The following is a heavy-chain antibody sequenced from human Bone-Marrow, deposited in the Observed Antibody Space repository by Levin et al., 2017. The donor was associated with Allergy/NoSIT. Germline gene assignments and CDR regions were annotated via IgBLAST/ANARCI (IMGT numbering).Heavy chain of an antibody. J-gene: IGHJ4*02. CDR3: ARENNPRGTRSFDF. Sequence: GSLRLSCAASGFTFSSYSMHWIRQAPGKGLEWVAIIGGDGRITDYADSVKGRFTISRDNSKNTLYVQMNSLRADDTAIYYCARENNPRGTRSFDFWGQGTLVSVSS. CDR2: IGGDGRIT. D-gene: IGHD3-16*01. V-gene: IGHV3-33*01. CDR1: GFTFSSYS.